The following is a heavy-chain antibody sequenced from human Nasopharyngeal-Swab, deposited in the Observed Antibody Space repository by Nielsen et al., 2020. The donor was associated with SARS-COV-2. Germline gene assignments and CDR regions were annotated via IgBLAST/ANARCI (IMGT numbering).Heavy chain of an antibody. CDR3: AKVPSIYYGMDV. CDR1: GFTFSSYA. J-gene: IGHJ6*02. Sequence: GGSLRLSCAASGFTFSSYAMSWVRQAPGKGLEWVSTISGSGGSTYYADSVKGRFTISRDNSKNTLYLQVNSLRAEDTAVYYCAKVPSIYYGMDVWGQGTTVTVSS. CDR2: ISGSGGST. V-gene: IGHV3-23*01. D-gene: IGHD6-6*01.